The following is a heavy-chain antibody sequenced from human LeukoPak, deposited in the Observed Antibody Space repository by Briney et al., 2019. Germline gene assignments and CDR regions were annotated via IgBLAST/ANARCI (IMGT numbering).Heavy chain of an antibody. V-gene: IGHV4-38-2*02. CDR2: ISQSGTT. J-gene: IGHJ4*02. Sequence: PSETLSLTCTVSGYSIRSGYFWGWIRQPPGKGLEWIGSISQSGTTYYNPSLMSRITKSHDTSKNQFSLKVNSVTAADTAAYYCTREEGGTTVDYWGQGTLVTVSS. CDR3: TREEGGTTVDY. D-gene: IGHD1-1*01. CDR1: GYSIRSGYF.